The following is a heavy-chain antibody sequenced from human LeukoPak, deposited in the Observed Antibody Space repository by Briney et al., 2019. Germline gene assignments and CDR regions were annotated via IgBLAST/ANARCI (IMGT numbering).Heavy chain of an antibody. CDR2: IRYDGSNK. J-gene: IGHJ4*02. CDR1: GFTFSSYG. V-gene: IGHV3-30*02. D-gene: IGHD1-26*01. Sequence: PGGSLRLSCAASGFTFSSYGMHWVRQAPGKGLEWVAFIRYDGSNKYYADSVKGRFTISRDNSKNTLYLQMNSLRAEDTAVYYCAKGRTGGSYYYYFDYWGQGTLVTVSS. CDR3: AKGRTGGSYYYYFDY.